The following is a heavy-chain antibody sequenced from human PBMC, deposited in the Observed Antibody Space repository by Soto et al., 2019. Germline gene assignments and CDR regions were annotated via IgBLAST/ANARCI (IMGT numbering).Heavy chain of an antibody. Sequence: GGSLRLSCAASGFTFSSYGMHWVRQAPGKGLEWVAVIWYDGSNKYYADSVKGRFTISRDNSKNTLYLQMNSLRAEDTAVYYCARDRYYDILTGPNWFDPWGQGTLVTVSS. CDR2: IWYDGSNK. J-gene: IGHJ5*02. V-gene: IGHV3-33*01. D-gene: IGHD3-9*01. CDR1: GFTFSSYG. CDR3: ARDRYYDILTGPNWFDP.